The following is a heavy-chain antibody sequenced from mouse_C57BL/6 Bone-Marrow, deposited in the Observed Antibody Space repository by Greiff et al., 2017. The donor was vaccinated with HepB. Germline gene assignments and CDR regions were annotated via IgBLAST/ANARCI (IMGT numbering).Heavy chain of an antibody. CDR2: IDPSDSYT. CDR1: GYTFTSYW. J-gene: IGHJ3*01. D-gene: IGHD2-4*01. Sequence: QVQLQQPGAELVKPGASVKLSCKASGYTFTSYWMQWVNQRPGQGLEWIGEIDPSDSYTNYNQKFKGKATLTVDTSSSTAYMQLSSLTSEDSAVYYCAREGYYDYQAWFAYWGQGTLVTVSA. V-gene: IGHV1-50*01. CDR3: AREGYYDYQAWFAY.